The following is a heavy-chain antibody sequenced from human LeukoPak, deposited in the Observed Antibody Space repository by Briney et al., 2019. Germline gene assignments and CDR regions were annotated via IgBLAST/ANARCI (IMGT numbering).Heavy chain of an antibody. J-gene: IGHJ4*02. CDR3: ARENPLYYDSSGYIFDY. CDR1: GYTFTSYG. CDR2: ISAYNGNT. D-gene: IGHD3-22*01. Sequence: VASVKVSCKASGYTFTSYGISWVRQAPGQGLEWMGWISAYNGNTNYAQKLQGRVTMTTDTSTSTAYMELRSLRSDDTAVYYCARENPLYYDSSGYIFDYWGQGILVTVSS. V-gene: IGHV1-18*01.